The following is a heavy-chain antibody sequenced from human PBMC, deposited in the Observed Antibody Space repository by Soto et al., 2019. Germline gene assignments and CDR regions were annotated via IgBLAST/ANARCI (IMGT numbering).Heavy chain of an antibody. Sequence: SVKVSCKASGGTFSSYAISWVRQAPGQGLEWMGGIIPIFGTANYAQKFQGRVTITADESTSTAYMELSSLRSEDTAVYYCARGTRRIAARPLLRFDYWGQVTLVTVSS. CDR1: GGTFSSYA. CDR2: IIPIFGTA. D-gene: IGHD6-6*01. J-gene: IGHJ4*02. V-gene: IGHV1-69*13. CDR3: ARGTRRIAARPLLRFDY.